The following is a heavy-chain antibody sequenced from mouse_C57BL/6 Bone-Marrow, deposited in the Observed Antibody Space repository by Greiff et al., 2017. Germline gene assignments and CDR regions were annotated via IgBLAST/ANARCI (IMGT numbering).Heavy chain of an antibody. CDR3: ARRGNYEAMDY. J-gene: IGHJ4*01. CDR1: GFTFSDYY. V-gene: IGHV5-12*01. CDR2: ISNGGGST. Sequence: DVQLVESGGGLVQPGGSLKLSCAASGFTFSDYYMYWVRQTPEKRLEWVAYISNGGGSTYYPDTVKGRFTISRDNAKNTLYLQMSRLKSEDTAMYYCARRGNYEAMDYWGQGTSVTVSS. D-gene: IGHD2-1*01.